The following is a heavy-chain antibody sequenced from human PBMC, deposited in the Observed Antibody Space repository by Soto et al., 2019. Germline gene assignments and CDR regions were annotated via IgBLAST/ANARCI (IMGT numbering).Heavy chain of an antibody. D-gene: IGHD6-13*01. CDR2: ISFDGIKK. CDR3: AKPIVAAGYYGMDV. CDR1: GFTFRSYD. V-gene: IGHV3-30*18. Sequence: GGSVRLSCAASGFTFRSYDMHWVRQAPGKGLEWMGVISFDGIKKYYADSVKGRFTISRDSSKNKLYLQMYSLRPEDTAVYYCAKPIVAAGYYGMDVWGHGTTVTVSS. J-gene: IGHJ6*02.